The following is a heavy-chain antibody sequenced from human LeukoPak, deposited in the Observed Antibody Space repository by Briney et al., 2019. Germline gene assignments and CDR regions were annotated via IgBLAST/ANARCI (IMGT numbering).Heavy chain of an antibody. CDR2: IIPILGIA. CDR1: GGTFSSYA. V-gene: IGHV1-69*04. J-gene: IGHJ6*02. CDR3: ARATLPITQGSYYYYGMDV. Sequence: ASVKVSCKASGGTFSSYAISWVRQAPGQGLEWMGRIIPILGIANYAQKFRGRVTITADKSTSTAYMELSSLRSEDTAVYYCARATLPITQGSYYYYGMDVWGQGTTVTVSS.